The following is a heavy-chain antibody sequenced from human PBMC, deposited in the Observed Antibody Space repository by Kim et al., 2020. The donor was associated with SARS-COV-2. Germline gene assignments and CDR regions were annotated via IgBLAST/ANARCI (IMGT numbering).Heavy chain of an antibody. CDR1: GFTFSSYS. Sequence: GGSLRLSCAASGFTFSSYSMNWVRQAPEKGLEWVSYISSSGSTIYYVDSVKGRFTISRDNAKNSLYLQMNSLRAEDTAVYYCARDGHSYGWGPDYWGQGTLVSVSS. CDR3: ARDGHSYGWGPDY. D-gene: IGHD5-18*01. J-gene: IGHJ4*02. CDR2: ISSSGSTI. V-gene: IGHV3-48*04.